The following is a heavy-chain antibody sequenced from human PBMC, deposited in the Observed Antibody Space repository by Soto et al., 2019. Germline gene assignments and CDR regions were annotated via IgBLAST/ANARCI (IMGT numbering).Heavy chain of an antibody. D-gene: IGHD2-2*01. CDR2: VVPKIGIA. CDR3: AREGRSTSMDV. Sequence: GASVKVSCKAPGGTFSRYTINWVRQAPGQGLEWMGRVVPKIGIANYAQKFQGRVTITADKSTSTAYMELSSLRSEDTAVYYCAREGRSTSMDVWGKGTTVTVSS. J-gene: IGHJ6*03. CDR1: GGTFSRYT. V-gene: IGHV1-69*04.